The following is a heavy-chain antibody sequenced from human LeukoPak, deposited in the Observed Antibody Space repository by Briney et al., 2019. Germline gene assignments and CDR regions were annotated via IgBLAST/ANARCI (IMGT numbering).Heavy chain of an antibody. V-gene: IGHV4-39*01. CDR3: ARKVRFLEWSLFDP. CDR2: IYYSGST. D-gene: IGHD3-3*01. J-gene: IGHJ5*02. CDR1: GGSISSSSYY. Sequence: SETLSLTCTVSGGSISSSSYYWGWIRQPPGTGLEWIGSIYYSGSTYYNPSLKSRVTISVDTSKNQFSLKLSSVTAADTAVYYCARKVRFLEWSLFDPWGQGTLVTVSS.